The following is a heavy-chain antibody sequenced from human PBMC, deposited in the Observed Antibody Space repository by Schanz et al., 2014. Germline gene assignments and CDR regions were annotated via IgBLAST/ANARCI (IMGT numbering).Heavy chain of an antibody. V-gene: IGHV3-23*04. CDR3: AKGMGYCSGSTCYDYYYYGLDV. CDR1: GFSFSSYS. D-gene: IGHD2-15*01. CDR2: ISHSGGSK. Sequence: DLVESWGGLIQRGESLRLSCSASGFSFSSYSMNWVRQAPGKGLEWVSSISHSGGSKYYADSVKGRFTISRDNSENTLYLQMDSLSADDTTVFYCAKGMGYCSGSTCYDYYYYGLDVWGQGTTVTVSS. J-gene: IGHJ6*02.